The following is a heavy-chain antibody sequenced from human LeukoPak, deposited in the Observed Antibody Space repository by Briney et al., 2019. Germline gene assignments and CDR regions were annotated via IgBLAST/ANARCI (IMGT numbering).Heavy chain of an antibody. Sequence: GGSLRLSCAASGFTFSSYAMNWVRQAPGKGLEWVSSITSSSSYIYYADSVKGRFTISRDNAKNSLYLQMNSLRAEDTAVYYCARLNDDYDRANFDYWGQGTLVTVSS. CDR3: ARLNDDYDRANFDY. CDR2: ITSSSSYI. D-gene: IGHD4-17*01. J-gene: IGHJ4*02. CDR1: GFTFSSYA. V-gene: IGHV3-21*01.